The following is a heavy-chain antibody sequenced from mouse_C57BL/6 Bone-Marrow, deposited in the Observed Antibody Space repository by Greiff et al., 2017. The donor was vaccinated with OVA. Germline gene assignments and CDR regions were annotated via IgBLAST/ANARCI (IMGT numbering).Heavy chain of an antibody. Sequence: EVMLVESGGGLVKPGGSLKLSCAASGFTFSDYGMHWVRQAPEKGLEWVAYISSGSSTIYYADTVKGRFTISRDNAKNTLFLQMTSLRSEDTAMYYCARLLLYYYAMDYWGQGTSVTVSS. D-gene: IGHD1-1*01. CDR3: ARLLLYYYAMDY. V-gene: IGHV5-17*01. CDR1: GFTFSDYG. J-gene: IGHJ4*01. CDR2: ISSGSSTI.